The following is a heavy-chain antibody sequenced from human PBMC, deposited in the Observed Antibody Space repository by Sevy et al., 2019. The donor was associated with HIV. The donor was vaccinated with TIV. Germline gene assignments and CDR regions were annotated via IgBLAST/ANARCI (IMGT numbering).Heavy chain of an antibody. CDR1: GFSFSHAW. V-gene: IGHV3-15*01. D-gene: IGHD2-8*02. CDR3: STDRIMLLVVTDGKDV. Sequence: GGSLRLSCAASGFSFSHAWMTWVRQAPGKGLEWVGRIKSKPDGGTRDYGAPVKGRFTISRDDLKNTLYLQMNSLKTEDTGIYYCSTDRIMLLVVTDGKDVWGQGTTVTVSS. J-gene: IGHJ6*02. CDR2: IKSKPDGGTR.